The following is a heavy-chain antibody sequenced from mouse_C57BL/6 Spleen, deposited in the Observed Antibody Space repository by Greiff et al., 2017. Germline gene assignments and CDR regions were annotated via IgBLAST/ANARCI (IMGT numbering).Heavy chain of an antibody. CDR3: ARPKEDDYGFDY. V-gene: IGHV1-53*01. Sequence: QVQLQQSGAELVKPGASVKLSCKASGYTFTSYWMHWVKQRPGHGLEWIGNINPSNGGTNYNEKFKSKATLTVDKSSSTAYMQLSSLTSEDSAVYYCARPKEDDYGFDYWGQGTTLTVSS. CDR1: GYTFTSYW. J-gene: IGHJ2*01. CDR2: INPSNGGT. D-gene: IGHD2-4*01.